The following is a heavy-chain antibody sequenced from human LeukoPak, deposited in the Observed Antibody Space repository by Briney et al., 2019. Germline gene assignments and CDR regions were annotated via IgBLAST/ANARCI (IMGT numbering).Heavy chain of an antibody. Sequence: AASVKVSCKGFGDTFSTFSISWVRQAPGQGLEWMGRIIPINGIVNYAQKFQGRVTITADKSTSTAFMELSTPTSDDTAIYYCARRPGRGWGQGTLVTVSS. V-gene: IGHV1-69*02. CDR1: GDTFSTFS. J-gene: IGHJ4*02. CDR2: IIPINGIV. CDR3: ARRPGRG. D-gene: IGHD1-26*01.